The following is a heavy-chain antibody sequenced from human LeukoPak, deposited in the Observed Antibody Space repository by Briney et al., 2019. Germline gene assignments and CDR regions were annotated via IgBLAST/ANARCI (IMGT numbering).Heavy chain of an antibody. D-gene: IGHD4-17*01. J-gene: IGHJ4*02. CDR3: ARHPYGDYGFDY. CDR1: GGSISTYY. V-gene: IGHV4-59*08. Sequence: PSETLSLTCTVSGGSISTYYWNWIRQPPGKGLGWIGNIYYSGTTNYNPSLKSRVTISVDTSKNQFSLKLSSVTAADTAVYYCARHPYGDYGFDYWGQGTLVTVSS. CDR2: IYYSGTT.